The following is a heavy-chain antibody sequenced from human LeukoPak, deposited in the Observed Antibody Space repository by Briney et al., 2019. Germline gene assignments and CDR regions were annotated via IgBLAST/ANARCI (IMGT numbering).Heavy chain of an antibody. CDR1: GFTFSSYS. D-gene: IGHD6-19*01. CDR2: ISGSGGST. CDR3: ARVVGYSSGWYGGYYGMDV. Sequence: GGSLRLSCAASGFTFSSYSMNWVRQAPGKGLEWVSAISGSGGSTYYADSVKGRFTISRDNAKNSLYLQMNSLRAEDTAVYYCARVVGYSSGWYGGYYGMDVWGQGTTVTVSS. V-gene: IGHV3-21*01. J-gene: IGHJ6*02.